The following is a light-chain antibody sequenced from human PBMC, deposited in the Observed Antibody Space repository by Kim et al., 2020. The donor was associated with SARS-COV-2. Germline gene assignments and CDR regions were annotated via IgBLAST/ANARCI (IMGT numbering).Light chain of an antibody. J-gene: IGKJ1*01. V-gene: IGKV3-11*01. Sequence: LSPGERATLSCRASQSISDYLAWYQQKRGQPPRLLISDTSNRATGIPARFSGSGSETDFTLTISALEPEDFAVYYCQHRAGWPVTFGQGTKVDIK. CDR2: DTS. CDR3: QHRAGWPVT. CDR1: QSISDY.